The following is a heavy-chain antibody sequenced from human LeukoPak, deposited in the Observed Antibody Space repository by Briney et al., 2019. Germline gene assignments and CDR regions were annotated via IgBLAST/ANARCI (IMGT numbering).Heavy chain of an antibody. CDR2: INPNSGGT. V-gene: IGHV1-2*04. CDR1: GYTFTGYY. D-gene: IGHD3-9*01. Sequence: GASVKVSCKASGYTFTGYYMHWVRQAPGQGLEWMGWINPNSGGTNYAQKFQGWVTMTRDTSISTAYMELSRLRSDDMAVYYCARAERVGYYNSFYYFDYWGQGTLVTVSS. CDR3: ARAERVGYYNSFYYFDY. J-gene: IGHJ4*02.